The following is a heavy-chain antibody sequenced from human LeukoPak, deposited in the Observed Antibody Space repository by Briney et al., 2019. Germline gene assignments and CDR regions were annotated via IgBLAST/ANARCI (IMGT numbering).Heavy chain of an antibody. V-gene: IGHV3-33*08. CDR1: GFTFSSYW. Sequence: GGSLRLSCAASGFTFSSYWMSWVRQAPGKGLEWVAVIWYDGSNKYYADSVKGRFTISRDNSKNTLYLQMNSLRAEDTAVYYCARDRGRLWFGSEYYFDYWGQGTLVTVSS. J-gene: IGHJ4*02. CDR2: IWYDGSNK. D-gene: IGHD3-10*01. CDR3: ARDRGRLWFGSEYYFDY.